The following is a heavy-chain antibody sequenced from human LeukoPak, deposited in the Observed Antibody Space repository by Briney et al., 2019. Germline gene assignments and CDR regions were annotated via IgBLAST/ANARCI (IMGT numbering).Heavy chain of an antibody. D-gene: IGHD5-24*01. Sequence: PSETLSLTCAVYGGSFSGYYWSWIRQPPGKGLEWIGEINHSGSTNYNPSLKSRVTISVDTSKNQFSLKLSSVTAADTAVYYCARTGLQLNWFDPWGQGTLVTVSS. CDR2: INHSGST. V-gene: IGHV4-34*01. CDR1: GGSFSGYY. CDR3: ARTGLQLNWFDP. J-gene: IGHJ5*02.